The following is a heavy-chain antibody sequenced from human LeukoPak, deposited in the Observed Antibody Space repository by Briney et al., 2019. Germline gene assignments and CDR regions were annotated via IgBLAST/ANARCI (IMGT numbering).Heavy chain of an antibody. Sequence: GGSLRLSCAASGFTFSSHWMTWVRQAPGKGLEWVANINQDGSEEYHVDSLMGRFSISRDNTKKSLYLRMNSLRADDTAVYYCARDATPDGAILDYWGQGALVTVSS. V-gene: IGHV3-7*05. J-gene: IGHJ4*02. CDR2: INQDGSEE. CDR3: ARDATPDGAILDY. D-gene: IGHD4/OR15-4a*01. CDR1: GFTFSSHW.